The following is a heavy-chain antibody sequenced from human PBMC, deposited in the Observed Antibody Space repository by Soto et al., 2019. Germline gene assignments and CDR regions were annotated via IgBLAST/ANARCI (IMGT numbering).Heavy chain of an antibody. CDR1: GGSISSYY. D-gene: IGHD2-15*01. CDR3: ARRYCGGGHCSPGWFDP. J-gene: IGHJ5*02. CDR2: IYYSGST. Sequence: QVQLQESGPGLVKPSETLSLTCTVSGGSISSYYWSWIRQPPGKGLEWIGYIYYSGSTNYNPSLKRRVTLSVDTSQTQVSLKVASVTAADTAVYYCARRYCGGGHCSPGWFDPWGQGTLVTVSS. V-gene: IGHV4-59*01.